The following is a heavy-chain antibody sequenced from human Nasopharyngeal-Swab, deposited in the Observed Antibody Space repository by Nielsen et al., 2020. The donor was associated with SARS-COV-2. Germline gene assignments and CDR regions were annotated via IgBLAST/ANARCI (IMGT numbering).Heavy chain of an antibody. CDR3: VRGPSSGYANDAFGV. CDR2: INTDGTST. J-gene: IGHJ3*01. D-gene: IGHD2-2*01. Sequence: GGSLRLSCAASGFTFSSYWMHWVRQAPGKGLVWVSRINTDGTSTSYADSVKGRLTIARDNAKNTLYMQMNSLRDEDTAVYYCVRGPSSGYANDAFGVWGQGTMVIVSS. V-gene: IGHV3-74*01. CDR1: GFTFSSYW.